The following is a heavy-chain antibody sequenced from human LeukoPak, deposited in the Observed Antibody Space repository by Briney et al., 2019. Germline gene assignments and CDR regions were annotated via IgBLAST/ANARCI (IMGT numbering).Heavy chain of an antibody. CDR1: GFTFSSYA. D-gene: IGHD3-16*02. CDR2: ISGSGGST. J-gene: IGHJ4*02. CDR3: AKGTVGGVIVPSPFDY. V-gene: IGHV3-23*01. Sequence: GGSLRLSCAASGFTFSSYAMSWVRQAPGKGQEWVSAISGSGGSTYYADSVKGRFTISRDNSKNTLYLQMNSLRAEDTAVYYCAKGTVGGVIVPSPFDYWGQGTLVTVSS.